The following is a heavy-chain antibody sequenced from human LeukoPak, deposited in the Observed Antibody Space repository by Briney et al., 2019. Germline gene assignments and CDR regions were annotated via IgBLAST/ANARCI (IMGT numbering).Heavy chain of an antibody. J-gene: IGHJ4*02. V-gene: IGHV5-51*01. Sequence: GGSLKFSCKGSGYNFNTSWIGWVRQMPGKGLEWMGVIYPGDSDTIYNPSLQGQVTLSVDKSISTAYLQWNTLKASDTATYYCAKHPSGNSYPPLNYWGQGTLVTVSS. D-gene: IGHD1-1*01. CDR3: AKHPSGNSYPPLNY. CDR1: GYNFNTSW. CDR2: IYPGDSDT.